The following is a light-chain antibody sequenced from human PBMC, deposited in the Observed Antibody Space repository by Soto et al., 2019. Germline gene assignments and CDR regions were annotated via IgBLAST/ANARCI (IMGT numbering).Light chain of an antibody. Sequence: EIVMTQSPATLSVSPGERATLSCRASQSVSRNLAWYQQKPGQAPRLLIYGASSRATRIPARFSGSGSGAEFTLTFSSLQSEDFATYYCQQYSDWPRTFGQGTKLDMK. CDR2: GAS. V-gene: IGKV3-15*01. CDR3: QQYSDWPRT. CDR1: QSVSRN. J-gene: IGKJ2*01.